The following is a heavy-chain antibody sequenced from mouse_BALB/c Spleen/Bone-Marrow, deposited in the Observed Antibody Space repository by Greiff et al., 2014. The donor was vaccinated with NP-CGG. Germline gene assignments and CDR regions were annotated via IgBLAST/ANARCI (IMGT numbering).Heavy chain of an antibody. CDR1: GYSITSDYA. Sequence: EVHLVESGPGLVKPSQSLSLTCTVTGYSITSDYAWNWIRQFPGNKLEWMDYISYSGSTSYNPSLKSRISITRDTSKNQFFLQLNSVTTEDTATYYFARGGPNYLAWFAYWGQGTLVTVSA. CDR3: ARGGPNYLAWFAY. D-gene: IGHD2-1*01. CDR2: ISYSGST. J-gene: IGHJ3*01. V-gene: IGHV3-2*02.